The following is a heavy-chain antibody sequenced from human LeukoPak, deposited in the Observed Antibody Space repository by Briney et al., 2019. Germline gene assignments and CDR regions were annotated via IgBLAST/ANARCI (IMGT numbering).Heavy chain of an antibody. V-gene: IGHV4-61*01. CDR1: GGSISSDNYY. CDR2: ISYSEST. CDR3: AREGGALDP. Sequence: SETLSLTCTVSGGSISSDNYYWSWIRQPPGKGLEWIGYISYSESTNYNPSLKSRVTISVDTSKNQFSLKLTSVTAADTAVYYCAREGGALDPWGQGTLVTVSS. J-gene: IGHJ5*02. D-gene: IGHD1-26*01.